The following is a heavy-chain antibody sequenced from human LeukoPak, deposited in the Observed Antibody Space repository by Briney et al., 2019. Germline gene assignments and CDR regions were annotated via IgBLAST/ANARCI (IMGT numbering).Heavy chain of an antibody. V-gene: IGHV1-2*02. J-gene: IGHJ4*02. D-gene: IGHD6-13*01. Sequence: ASVKVSCKASGYTFTGYYMHWVRQAPGQGLEWMGWINPNSGGTNYAQKFQGRVTMTRDTSISTAYMELSRLRSDDTAVYYCARSKDSRIYFDYWGQGTLVTVSS. CDR3: ARSKDSRIYFDY. CDR1: GYTFTGYY. CDR2: INPNSGGT.